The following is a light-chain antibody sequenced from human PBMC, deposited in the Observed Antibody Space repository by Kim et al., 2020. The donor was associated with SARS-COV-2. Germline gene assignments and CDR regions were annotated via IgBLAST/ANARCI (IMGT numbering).Light chain of an antibody. Sequence: DIVMTQSADSLAVSLGESATINCKSSQTVLHSSNNKNYLAWYQQKPGQSPKLLIYWASTRESGVPDRFSGSGSGTDFSLTISSLQAEDVAVYYCQQYYSTPGTFGQGTKLEI. CDR2: WAS. J-gene: IGKJ2*01. CDR1: QTVLHSSNNKNY. V-gene: IGKV4-1*01. CDR3: QQYYSTPGT.